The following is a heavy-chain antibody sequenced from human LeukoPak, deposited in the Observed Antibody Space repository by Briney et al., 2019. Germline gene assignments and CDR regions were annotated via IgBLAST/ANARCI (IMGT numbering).Heavy chain of an antibody. CDR1: GYTFTSYD. D-gene: IGHD6-13*01. CDR2: MNPNSGNT. CDR3: AGGLRGIAAADY. V-gene: IGHV1-8*01. J-gene: IGHJ4*02. Sequence: ASVKVSCKASGYTFTSYDINWVRQATGQGLEWMGWMNPNSGNTGYAQKFQGRVTMTRNTSISTAYMELSSLRSVDTAVYYCAGGLRGIAAADYWGQGTLVTVSS.